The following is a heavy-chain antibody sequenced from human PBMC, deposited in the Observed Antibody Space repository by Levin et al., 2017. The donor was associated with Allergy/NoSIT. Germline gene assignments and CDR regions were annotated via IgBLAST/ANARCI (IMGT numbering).Heavy chain of an antibody. D-gene: IGHD3-16*01. J-gene: IGHJ3*02. Sequence: GGSLRLSCAASRFNFVNHWMSWVRQAPGKGLEWVANVKPDGSGEFYVDSVKGRFTISRDNAKNSLYLQMNSLRAEDTAIYYCSRDPGRGAFDIWRQGTMVTVSS. V-gene: IGHV3-7*01. CDR3: SRDPGRGAFDI. CDR2: VKPDGSGE. CDR1: RFNFVNHW.